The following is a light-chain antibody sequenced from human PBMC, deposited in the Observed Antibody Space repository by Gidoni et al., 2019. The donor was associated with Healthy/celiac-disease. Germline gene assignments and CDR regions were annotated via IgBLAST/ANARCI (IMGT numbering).Light chain of an antibody. CDR2: GAS. CDR3: QQYGSSPRT. V-gene: IGKV3-20*01. J-gene: IGKJ1*01. Sequence: EIVLTQSPGTLSLSPGERATLSCRASQSVSSSYVAWYQQKPGQAPRLLIYGASSRATGIPDRFSGSGYGTDFTFTISRFEPEDFAVYYCQQYGSSPRTFGQGTKVEIK. CDR1: QSVSSSY.